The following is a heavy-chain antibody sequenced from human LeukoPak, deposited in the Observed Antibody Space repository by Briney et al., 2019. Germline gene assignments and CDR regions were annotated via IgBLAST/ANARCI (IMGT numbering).Heavy chain of an antibody. CDR2: IYTSGST. V-gene: IGHV4-4*07. Sequence: PSETLSLTCPVSGVSISSYYWSWLRQPAGKGLEWIGRIYTSGSTNYNPSLKSRVTMSVDTSKSQFSLKLSSVTAADTAVYYCARFSGSYWRNYYYMDVWGKGTTVTVSS. D-gene: IGHD1-26*01. J-gene: IGHJ6*03. CDR3: ARFSGSYWRNYYYMDV. CDR1: GVSISSYY.